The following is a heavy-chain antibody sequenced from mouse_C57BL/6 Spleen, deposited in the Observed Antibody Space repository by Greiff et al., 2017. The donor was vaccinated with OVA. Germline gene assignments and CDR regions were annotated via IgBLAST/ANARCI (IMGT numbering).Heavy chain of an antibody. CDR3: ARDEYYYGSSYGYFDV. CDR1: GFTFSSYA. Sequence: EVKLVESGGGLVKPGGSLKLSCAASGFTFSSYAMSWVRQTPEKRLEWVATISDGGSYTYYPDNVKGRFTISRDNAKNNLYLQMSHLKSEDTAMYYCARDEYYYGSSYGYFDVWGTGTTVTVSS. J-gene: IGHJ1*03. D-gene: IGHD1-1*01. V-gene: IGHV5-4*01. CDR2: ISDGGSYT.